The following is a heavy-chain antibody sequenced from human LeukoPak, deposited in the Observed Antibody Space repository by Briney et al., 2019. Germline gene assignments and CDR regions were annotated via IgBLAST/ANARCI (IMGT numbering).Heavy chain of an antibody. CDR3: ARDVFDILTGYLSGYYYYMDV. J-gene: IGHJ6*03. V-gene: IGHV1-18*01. CDR2: ISAYNGNT. D-gene: IGHD3-9*01. Sequence: SVKVSCKASGYTFTSYGITWVRQAPGHGLEWMGWISAYNGNTNYAQKLQGRVTMTTDTSTSTAYMELRSLRSDDTAVYYCARDVFDILTGYLSGYYYYMDVWGKGTTVIVSS. CDR1: GYTFTSYG.